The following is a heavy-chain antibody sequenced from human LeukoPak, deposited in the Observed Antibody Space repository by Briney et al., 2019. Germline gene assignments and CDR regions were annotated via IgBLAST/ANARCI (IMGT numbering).Heavy chain of an antibody. CDR3: ARGVRKEQRRNNWFDP. CDR1: GGSISSYY. CDR2: IYTSGST. V-gene: IGHV4-4*07. J-gene: IGHJ5*02. Sequence: SETLSLTCTVSGGSISSYYWSWIRQPAGKGLEWIGRIYTSGSTNYNPSLKSRVTMSVDTSKNQFSLKLSSVTAADTAVYYCARGVRKEQRRNNWFDPWGQGTLVTVSS. D-gene: IGHD1/OR15-1a*01.